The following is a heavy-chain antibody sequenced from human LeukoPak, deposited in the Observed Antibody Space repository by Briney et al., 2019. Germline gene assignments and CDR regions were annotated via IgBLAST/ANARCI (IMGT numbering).Heavy chain of an antibody. D-gene: IGHD2-15*01. CDR1: GFSFSSYA. CDR2: NSGSGGST. V-gene: IGHV3-23*01. Sequence: GGSLRLSCAASGFSFSSYAMSWVRQAPGKGLEWVSSNSGSGGSTHYADFVKGRFTISRDNSNDVVYLQMHNLRAEDTTIYYCANGGGTYEMDYWGQGTLVTVSS. CDR3: ANGGGTYEMDY. J-gene: IGHJ4*02.